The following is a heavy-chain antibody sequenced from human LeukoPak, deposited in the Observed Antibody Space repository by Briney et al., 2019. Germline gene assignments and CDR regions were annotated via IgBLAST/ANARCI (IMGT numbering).Heavy chain of an antibody. V-gene: IGHV3-64*04. CDR1: GFPFSSYA. Sequence: GGSLRLSCSASGFPFSSYAMHWVRQAPGKGLEYVSAISDSGGSTYYADSVKGRFTISRDNSKNTLYLQMNSLRDEDTAVYYCARAITVTALYYFYAMDVWGQGTTVTVSS. J-gene: IGHJ6*02. CDR2: ISDSGGST. CDR3: ARAITVTALYYFYAMDV. D-gene: IGHD2-21*02.